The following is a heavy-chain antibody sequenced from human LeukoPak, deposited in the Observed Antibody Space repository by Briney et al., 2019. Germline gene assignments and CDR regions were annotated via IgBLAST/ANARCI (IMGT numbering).Heavy chain of an antibody. Sequence: GGSLRLSCAASGFTFNDYYMSWVRQAPGKGLEWVSYISSSGSTIYYADSVEGRFTISRDNAKNSLYLQMNSLRAEDTAVYYCAREGSSAPYYYYGMDVWGQGTTVTVSS. V-gene: IGHV3-11*04. CDR2: ISSSGSTI. CDR3: AREGSSAPYYYYGMDV. J-gene: IGHJ6*02. CDR1: GFTFNDYY. D-gene: IGHD6-13*01.